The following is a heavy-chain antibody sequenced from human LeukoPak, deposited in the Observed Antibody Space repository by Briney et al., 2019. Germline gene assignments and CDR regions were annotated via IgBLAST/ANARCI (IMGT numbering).Heavy chain of an antibody. CDR1: GYTFTSYG. CDR3: ARARNYYYDSSGYYSDY. Sequence: ASVKVSCKASGYTFTSYGISWVRQAPGQGLEWMGWISAYNGNTNYAQKLQGRVTMTTDTSTSTAYMELRSLRSDDTAVYYCARARNYYYDSSGYYSDYWGQGTLVTVSS. D-gene: IGHD3-22*01. V-gene: IGHV1-18*01. J-gene: IGHJ4*02. CDR2: ISAYNGNT.